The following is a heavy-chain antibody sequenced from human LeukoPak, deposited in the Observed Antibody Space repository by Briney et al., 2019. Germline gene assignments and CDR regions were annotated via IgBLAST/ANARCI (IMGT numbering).Heavy chain of an antibody. CDR3: AVYDSSGYYPGWYSFDI. J-gene: IGHJ3*02. CDR2: IIPIFGTA. V-gene: IGHV1-69*05. D-gene: IGHD3-22*01. CDR1: GGTFSSYA. Sequence: SVKVSRKASGGTFSSYAISWVRQAPGQGLEWMGRIIPIFGTANYAQKFQGRVTITTDESTSTAYMELSSLRSEDTAVYYCAVYDSSGYYPGWYSFDIWGQGTMVTVSS.